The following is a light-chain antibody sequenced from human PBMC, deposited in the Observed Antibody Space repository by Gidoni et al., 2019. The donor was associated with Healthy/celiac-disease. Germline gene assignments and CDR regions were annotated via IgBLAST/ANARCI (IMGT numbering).Light chain of an antibody. J-gene: IGKJ1*01. CDR3: QQYGSSPRT. CDR1: QSVSSSY. CDR2: GAS. V-gene: IGKV3-20*01. Sequence: EIVLTQSPGTLSLSSGERATLSCRASQSVSSSYLAWYQQKPGQAPRPLISGASSRATGIPDRFSGSGSGTDFTLTISRLEPEDFAVYYCQQYGSSPRTFGQGTKVEIK.